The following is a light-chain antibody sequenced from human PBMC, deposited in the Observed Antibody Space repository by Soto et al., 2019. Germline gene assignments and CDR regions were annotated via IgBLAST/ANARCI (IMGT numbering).Light chain of an antibody. Sequence: DIPMTQSPSSLSASVGDRVTITCQASQDISNYLNWYQQKPGKVPKLLIFDASNVETGVPSRFSGSGSGTDFTFTISSLQPEDIGTYYCQQYEDLPLTFGGGTRVEIK. CDR3: QQYEDLPLT. CDR2: DAS. V-gene: IGKV1-33*01. J-gene: IGKJ4*01. CDR1: QDISNY.